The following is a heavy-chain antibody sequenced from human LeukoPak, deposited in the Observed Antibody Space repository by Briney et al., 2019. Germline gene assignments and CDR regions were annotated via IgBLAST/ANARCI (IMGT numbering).Heavy chain of an antibody. CDR1: GFTFNTYA. D-gene: IGHD5-12*01. CDR2: ICGSGGCT. V-gene: IGHV3-23*01. CDR3: AKESGYDYGQGPLYFDY. J-gene: IGHJ4*02. Sequence: GGSLRLSCEASGFTFNTYAIYWVRQAPGKGLEWVSGICGSGGCTYYADSVKGRFTISRDNSKNTLYLQMNSLRAEDTAVYYCAKESGYDYGQGPLYFDYWGQGTLVTVSS.